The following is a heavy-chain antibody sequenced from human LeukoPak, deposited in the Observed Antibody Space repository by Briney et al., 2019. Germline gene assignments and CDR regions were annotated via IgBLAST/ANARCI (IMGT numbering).Heavy chain of an antibody. CDR2: IYSGGST. V-gene: IGHV3-66*01. D-gene: IGHD3-22*01. Sequence: GGSLRLSCAASGFTVSSNYMSWVRQAPGKGLEWVSVIYSGGSTYYADSVKGRFTISRDNSKNTLYLQMNSPRAEDTAVYYCARDTPLGYDSSGYSDYWGQGTLVTVSS. CDR1: GFTVSSNY. CDR3: ARDTPLGYDSSGYSDY. J-gene: IGHJ4*02.